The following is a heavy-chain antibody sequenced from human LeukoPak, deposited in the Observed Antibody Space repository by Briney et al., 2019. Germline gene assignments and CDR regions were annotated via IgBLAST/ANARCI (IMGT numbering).Heavy chain of an antibody. CDR3: SRESGAFSPFGY. CDR2: ISLSGVT. D-gene: IGHD1-26*01. CDR1: GGSISSTNW. V-gene: IGHV4-4*02. Sequence: KPSETLSLTCGVSGGSISSTNWWSWVRQPPGQELEWIGEISLSGVTNYNPSLKSRVTMSLDRSKNHLSLTLTSVTAADTAVYYCSRESGAFSPFGYWGQGTLVTVSS. J-gene: IGHJ4*02.